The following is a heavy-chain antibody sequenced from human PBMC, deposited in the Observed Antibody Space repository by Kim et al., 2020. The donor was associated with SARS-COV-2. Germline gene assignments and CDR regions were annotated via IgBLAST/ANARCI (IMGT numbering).Heavy chain of an antibody. D-gene: IGHD6-13*01. CDR1: GYTFTSYA. Sequence: ASVKVSCKASGYTFTSYAMHWVRQAPGQGLEWMGWMNPNSGNTGYAQKFQGRVTMTRNTSISTAYMELSSLRSEDTAVYYCAREQQLVLYYYYYYAMDVWGQGTTVTVSS. CDR2: MNPNSGNT. J-gene: IGHJ6*02. V-gene: IGHV1-8*02. CDR3: AREQQLVLYYYYYYAMDV.